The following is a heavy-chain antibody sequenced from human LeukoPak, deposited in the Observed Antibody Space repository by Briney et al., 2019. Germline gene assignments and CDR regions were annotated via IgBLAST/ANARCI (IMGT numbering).Heavy chain of an antibody. D-gene: IGHD6-13*01. J-gene: IGHJ4*02. Sequence: PSETLSLTCAVYGGSFSGYYWSWIRQPPGKGLEWIGEINHGGGTNYNPSLKSRVTISVDTSQNQFSLRLSSVTAADTAVYYCARGRYVTTRGGAAAGFLDYWGQGTLVTVST. CDR1: GGSFSGYY. V-gene: IGHV4-34*01. CDR3: ARGRYVTTRGGAAAGFLDY. CDR2: INHGGGT.